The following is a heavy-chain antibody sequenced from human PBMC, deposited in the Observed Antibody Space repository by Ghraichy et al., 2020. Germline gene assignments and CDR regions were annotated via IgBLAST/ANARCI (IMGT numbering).Heavy chain of an antibody. CDR3: ARESLMHYYDSSGYYYRFDGMDV. D-gene: IGHD3-22*01. V-gene: IGHV3-48*04. Sequence: GGSLRLSCAASGFTFSSYSMNWVRQAPGKGLEWVSYISSSSSTIYYADSVKGRFTISRDNAKNSLYLQMNSLRAEDTAVYYCARESLMHYYDSSGYYYRFDGMDVWGQGTTVTVSS. CDR1: GFTFSSYS. J-gene: IGHJ6*02. CDR2: ISSSSSTI.